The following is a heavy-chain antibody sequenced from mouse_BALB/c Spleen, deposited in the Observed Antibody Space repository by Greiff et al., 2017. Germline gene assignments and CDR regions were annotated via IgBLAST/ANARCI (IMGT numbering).Heavy chain of an antibody. V-gene: IGHV1S127*01. Sequence: VQLQQPGAELVKPGASVKMSCKASGYTFTSYWMHWVKQRPGQGLEWIGVIDPSDSYTSYNQKFKGKATLTVDTSSSTAYMQLSSLTSEDSAVYYCTRAFDYYGSSYAMDYWGQGTSVTVSS. CDR2: IDPSDSYT. D-gene: IGHD1-1*01. J-gene: IGHJ4*01. CDR3: TRAFDYYGSSYAMDY. CDR1: GYTFTSYW.